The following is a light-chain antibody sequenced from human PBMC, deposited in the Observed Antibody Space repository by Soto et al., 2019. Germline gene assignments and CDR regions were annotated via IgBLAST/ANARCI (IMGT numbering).Light chain of an antibody. V-gene: IGKV3-20*01. Sequence: EIVLTQSPGTLSLSPGERATLSCRASQSVSSSYLAWYQQKPGKAHRLLIYGASSRATGIPDRFSGSGSGTDFTLTISRQEPEDVAVYYCQQYGSSPLAFGQGTKLEIK. J-gene: IGKJ2*01. CDR1: QSVSSSY. CDR2: GAS. CDR3: QQYGSSPLA.